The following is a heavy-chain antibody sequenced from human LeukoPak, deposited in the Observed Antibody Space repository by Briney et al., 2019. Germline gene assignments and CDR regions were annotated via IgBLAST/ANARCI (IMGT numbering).Heavy chain of an antibody. CDR2: ISISGSKT. V-gene: IGHV3-23*01. D-gene: IGHD4-17*01. J-gene: IGHJ4*02. CDR3: ANEIRPNDY. Sequence: GGSLRLSCAASGFIFSNYGMNWVRQAPGKGLEWVSAISISGSKTYYADSVKGRFTISRDNSKNTLYLQMNSLRAEDTAVYYCANEIRPNDYWGQGTQVTVSS. CDR1: GFIFSNYG.